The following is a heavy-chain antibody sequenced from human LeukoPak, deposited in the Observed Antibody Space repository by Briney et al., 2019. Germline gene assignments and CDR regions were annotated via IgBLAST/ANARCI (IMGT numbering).Heavy chain of an antibody. Sequence: GASVKVSCKASGYTFTGYYMHWVRQAPGQGLEWMGWINPNSGGTNYAQKFQGRVTMTRDTSTSTVYMELSSLRSEDTAVYYCASWDGDCYSFYFDSWGREPLVPVSS. CDR1: GYTFTGYY. D-gene: IGHD2-21*02. V-gene: IGHV1-2*02. CDR2: INPNSGGT. CDR3: ASWDGDCYSFYFDS. J-gene: IGHJ4*02.